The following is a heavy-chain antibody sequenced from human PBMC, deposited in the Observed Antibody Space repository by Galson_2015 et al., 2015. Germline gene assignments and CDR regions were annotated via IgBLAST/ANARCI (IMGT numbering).Heavy chain of an antibody. Sequence: SVKVSCKASGGTFSSYAISWVRQAPGQGLEWMGGIIPIFGTANYAQKFQGRVTITADESTSTAYMELSSLGSEDTAVYYCARSRVVGAINWFDPWGQGTLVTVSS. V-gene: IGHV1-69*13. CDR1: GGTFSSYA. J-gene: IGHJ5*02. CDR3: ARSRVVGAINWFDP. D-gene: IGHD1-26*01. CDR2: IIPIFGTA.